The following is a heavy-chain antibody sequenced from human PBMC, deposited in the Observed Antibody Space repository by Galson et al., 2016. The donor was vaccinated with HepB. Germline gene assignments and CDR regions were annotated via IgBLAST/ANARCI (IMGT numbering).Heavy chain of an antibody. D-gene: IGHD2-21*02. CDR2: VFPDDSDT. J-gene: IGHJ2*01. CDR1: GSRFTNYW. CDR3: ARRGDWGDWFFDV. Sequence: QSGAEVKKPGESLTISCKTSGSRFTNYWIGWVRQRPGKGLEWMGIVFPDDSDTKYNPSFRGQVTLSVDKPTRTAFLQWSSLRASDTAMYFCARRGDWGDWFFDVWGRGTLVTVSS. V-gene: IGHV5-51*01.